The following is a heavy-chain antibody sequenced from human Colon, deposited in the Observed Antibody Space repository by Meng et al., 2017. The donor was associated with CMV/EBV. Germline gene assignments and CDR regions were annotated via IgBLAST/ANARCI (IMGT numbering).Heavy chain of an antibody. Sequence: ASVKVSCKAFGYSFTSAGISWVRQAPGQGLEWMGWITAYNGNRNYEQSLQDRVSITTDATTNTTNMELRGLRSDDTAIYYCARGSYLGAFDLWGQGTLVTVSS. J-gene: IGHJ4*02. V-gene: IGHV1-18*01. CDR1: GYSFTSAG. CDR3: ARGSYLGAFDL. D-gene: IGHD2/OR15-2a*01. CDR2: ITAYNGNR.